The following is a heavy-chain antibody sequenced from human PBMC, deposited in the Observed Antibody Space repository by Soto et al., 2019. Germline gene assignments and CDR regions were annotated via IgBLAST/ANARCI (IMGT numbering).Heavy chain of an antibody. Sequence: QVQLQQWGAGLLKPSETLSLTCVVYGGSFSGYYWSWIRQSPGKGLEWIGGINHRGSTNYNPSLESRVTISVDTSKNQFSLKLPSVTAADTAMYYCERDGFCTSTTCRVGNWFDPWGQGTLVTVSS. CDR1: GGSFSGYY. V-gene: IGHV4-34*01. CDR2: INHRGST. CDR3: ERDGFCTSTTCRVGNWFDP. J-gene: IGHJ5*02. D-gene: IGHD2-2*01.